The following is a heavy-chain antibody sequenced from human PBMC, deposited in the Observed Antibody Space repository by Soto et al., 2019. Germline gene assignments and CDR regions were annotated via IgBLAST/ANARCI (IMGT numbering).Heavy chain of an antibody. CDR2: IYYSENT. V-gene: IGHV4-39*01. CDR1: GGSISSRSYS. Sequence: SETLSLTCSVSGGSISSRSYSWGWIRQPPGKGLEWIGTIYYSENTYYNPSLKSRVTISVDTSKNQFSLKLSSVTAADTAVYYCARSWATNHDYGDYVGKGYYYYGMDVWGQGTTVTVSS. CDR3: ARSWATNHDYGDYVGKGYYYYGMDV. D-gene: IGHD4-17*01. J-gene: IGHJ6*02.